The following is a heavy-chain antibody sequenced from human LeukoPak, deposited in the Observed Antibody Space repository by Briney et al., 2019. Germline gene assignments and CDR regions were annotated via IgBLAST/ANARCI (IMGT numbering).Heavy chain of an antibody. CDR3: ARGGEFDN. CDR2: VNPNSGDT. J-gene: IGHJ4*02. D-gene: IGHD7-27*01. CDR1: GYTFTGYY. Sequence: ASVKVSCKASGYTFTGYYIHWVRQAPGQGLEWMGWVNPNSGDTKYAQKFQDSVTMTRDTSINTVYMELNRLRPDGTAVYYCARGGEFDNWGQGTQVTVSS. V-gene: IGHV1-2*02.